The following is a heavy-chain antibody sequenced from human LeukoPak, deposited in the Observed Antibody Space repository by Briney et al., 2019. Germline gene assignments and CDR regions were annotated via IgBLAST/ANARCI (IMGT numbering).Heavy chain of an antibody. CDR1: GGSISSGSYY. D-gene: IGHD6-6*01. J-gene: IGHJ4*02. CDR2: IYTSGST. Sequence: SETLSLTCTVSGGSISSGSYYWSWIRQPAGKGLEWIGHIYTSGSTNYNPSLKSRVTISVDTSKNQFSLKLSSVTAADTAVYYCARDLEYSSSPFGYYFDYWGQGTLVTVSS. V-gene: IGHV4-61*09. CDR3: ARDLEYSSSPFGYYFDY.